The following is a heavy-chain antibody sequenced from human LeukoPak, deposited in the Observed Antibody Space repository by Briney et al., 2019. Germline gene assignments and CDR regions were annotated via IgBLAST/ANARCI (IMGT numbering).Heavy chain of an antibody. Sequence: PGGSLRLSCAASGFTFTKYAIQWVRQVPGKGLEWVSVISYDGSDKYYVDSLKGRFTISRDNSKSTAYLQINNLRVEDTAVYFCAKVATVSAVGNCSNIDCPRADVWGQGTTVTVSS. D-gene: IGHD2-2*01. V-gene: IGHV3-30*04. CDR1: GFTFTKYA. CDR2: ISYDGSDK. J-gene: IGHJ6*02. CDR3: AKVATVSAVGNCSNIDCPRADV.